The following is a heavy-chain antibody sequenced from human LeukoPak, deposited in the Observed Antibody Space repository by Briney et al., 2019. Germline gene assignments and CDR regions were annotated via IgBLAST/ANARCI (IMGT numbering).Heavy chain of an antibody. D-gene: IGHD3-16*02. V-gene: IGHV4-59*08. Sequence: YSGSTNYNPSLKSRVTISVDTSKNQFSLKLSSVTAADTAVYYCARRVITFGGVIELDAFDIWGQGTMVTVSS. CDR2: YSGST. CDR3: ARRVITFGGVIELDAFDI. J-gene: IGHJ3*02.